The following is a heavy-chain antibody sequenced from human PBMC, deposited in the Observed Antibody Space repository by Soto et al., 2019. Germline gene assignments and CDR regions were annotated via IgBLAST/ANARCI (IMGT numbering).Heavy chain of an antibody. CDR2: IYPGDSDT. J-gene: IGHJ6*02. CDR1: GYSFTSYW. CDR3: ARVGYSIPWGYGMDV. Sequence: PGESLKISCKGSGYSFTSYWIAWVRQMPGKGLEWMGTIYPGDSDTRYSPSLQGQVTISADNSISTAYLEWSSLKASDTAIYYCARVGYSIPWGYGMDVWGQGTTVTVSS. D-gene: IGHD4-4*01. V-gene: IGHV5-51*01.